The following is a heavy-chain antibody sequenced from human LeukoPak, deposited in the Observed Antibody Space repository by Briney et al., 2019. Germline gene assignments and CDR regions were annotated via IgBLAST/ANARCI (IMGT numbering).Heavy chain of an antibody. V-gene: IGHV3-23*01. CDR1: GFTFSSYS. CDR2: ISGSGGST. Sequence: GGSLRLSCAASGFTFSSYSMNWVRQAPGKGLEWVSAISGSGGSTYYADSVKGRFTISRDNSKNTLYLQMNSLRAEDTAVYYCAKDHDSSSWYEPFDYWGQGTLVTVSS. D-gene: IGHD6-13*01. J-gene: IGHJ4*02. CDR3: AKDHDSSSWYEPFDY.